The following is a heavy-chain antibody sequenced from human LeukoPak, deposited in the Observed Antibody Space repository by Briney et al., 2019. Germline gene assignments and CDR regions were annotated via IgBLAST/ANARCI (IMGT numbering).Heavy chain of an antibody. Sequence: GGSLRLSCAASGFTFSSYGMSWVRQAPGKGLEWVSAISGSGGSTYYADSVKGRFTISRDNSKSTLYLQMNSLRAEDTAVYYCAKNRVSCSGTSCYASDYWGQGTLVTVSS. J-gene: IGHJ4*02. CDR3: AKNRVSCSGTSCYASDY. CDR1: GFTFSSYG. CDR2: ISGSGGST. D-gene: IGHD2-2*01. V-gene: IGHV3-23*01.